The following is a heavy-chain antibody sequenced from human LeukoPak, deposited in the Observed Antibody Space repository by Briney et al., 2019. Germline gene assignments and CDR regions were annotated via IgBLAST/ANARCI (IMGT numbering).Heavy chain of an antibody. CDR3: AKDGRYCSGGRCYSDYGGFDF. J-gene: IGHJ4*02. Sequence: GGSLRLSCAASGFTVSTNYMNWVRQAPGKGLEWVSIIYSDVSTYYADSVKGRFTISRDNSKNTLYFQMNSLRAEDTAVYYCAKDGRYCSGGRCYSDYGGFDFWGQGTLVTVSS. CDR2: IYSDVST. CDR1: GFTVSTNY. D-gene: IGHD2-15*01. V-gene: IGHV3-66*01.